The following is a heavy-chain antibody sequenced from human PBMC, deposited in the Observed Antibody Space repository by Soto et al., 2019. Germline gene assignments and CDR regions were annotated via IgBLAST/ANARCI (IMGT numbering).Heavy chain of an antibody. CDR2: ISGSGDST. J-gene: IGHJ6*02. CDR1: GFTCSSYA. Sequence: EVQLLESGGGLVQPGGSLRLSCAASGFTCSSYAMSWVRQAPGKGLEWVSVISGSGDSTYYADSVRGRFTISRDNSKNTLYLQMNSPRAEDTAVYYCAKDRDGAAAGPTKFYGMDVWGQGTTVTVSS. D-gene: IGHD6-13*01. CDR3: AKDRDGAAAGPTKFYGMDV. V-gene: IGHV3-23*01.